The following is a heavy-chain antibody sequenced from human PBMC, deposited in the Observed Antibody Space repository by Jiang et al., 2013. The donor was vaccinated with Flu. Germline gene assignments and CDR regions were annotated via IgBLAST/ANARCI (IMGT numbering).Heavy chain of an antibody. CDR1: GFSLSTSGMC. D-gene: IGHD3-3*01. J-gene: IGHJ4*02. CDR3: ARELDIVGGPFGVVTIPFDY. Sequence: KPTQTLTLTCTFSGFSLSTSGMCVSWIRQPPGKALEWLARIDWDDDKYYSTSLKTRLTISKDTSKNQVVLTMTNMDPVDTATYYCARELDIVGGPFGVVTIPFDYWGQGTLVTVSS. CDR2: IDWDDDK. V-gene: IGHV2-70*11.